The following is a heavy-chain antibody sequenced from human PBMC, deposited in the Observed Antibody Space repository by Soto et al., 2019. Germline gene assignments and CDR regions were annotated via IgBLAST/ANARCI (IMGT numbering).Heavy chain of an antibody. CDR1: GFTFSSYA. J-gene: IGHJ4*02. CDR2: ISGSGGST. Sequence: PEGSLRRSSIASGFTFSSYAMSWVRQAPGQGLEWVSAISGSGGSTYYADSVKGRFTISRDNSKNTLYLQMNSLRAEDTAVYYCAKVSLTKLEAPYYFDYWGQGTLVPVSS. V-gene: IGHV3-23*01. CDR3: AKVSLTKLEAPYYFDY. D-gene: IGHD3-9*01.